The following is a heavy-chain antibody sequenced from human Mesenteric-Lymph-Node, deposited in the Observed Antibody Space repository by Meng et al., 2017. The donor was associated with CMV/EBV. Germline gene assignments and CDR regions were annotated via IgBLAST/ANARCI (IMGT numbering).Heavy chain of an antibody. D-gene: IGHD1-14*01. CDR3: ATSGNYYYGMDV. Sequence: GGSLRLSCADSGFMFTSNWMSWVRQAPGKGLEWVSVIYSGGSTYYADSVKGRFTISRDNSKNTLYLQMNSLRAEDTAVYYCATSGNYYYGMDVWGQGTTVTVSS. J-gene: IGHJ6*02. CDR2: IYSGGST. V-gene: IGHV3-53*01. CDR1: GFMFTSNW.